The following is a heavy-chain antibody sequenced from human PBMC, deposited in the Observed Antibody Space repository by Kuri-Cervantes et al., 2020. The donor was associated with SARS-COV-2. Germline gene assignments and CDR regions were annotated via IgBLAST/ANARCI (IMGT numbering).Heavy chain of an antibody. CDR1: GGSISSSSYY. J-gene: IGHJ5*02. V-gene: IGHV4-39*07. CDR2: IYYSGST. CDR3: ARTKGTIFGVVNCFDP. D-gene: IGHD3-3*01. Sequence: SETLSLTCTVPGGSISSSSYYWGWIRQPPGKGLEWIGSIYYSGSTYYNPSLKSRVTISVDTSKNQFSLKLSSVTAADTAVYYCARTKGTIFGVVNCFDPWGQGTLVTVSS.